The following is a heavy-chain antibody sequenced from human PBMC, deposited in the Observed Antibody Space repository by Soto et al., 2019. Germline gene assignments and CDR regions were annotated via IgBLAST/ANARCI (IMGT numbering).Heavy chain of an antibody. Sequence: PSETLSLTCTVSGGSISSSTYYWGWMRQPPGKGLEWIASFFIGGNTYYNPSLKSRVTISVDTSKNQFSLKLSSVTAADTAVYYCARGITLPTPLDYWGQGTLVTVSS. CDR3: ARGITLPTPLDY. J-gene: IGHJ4*02. D-gene: IGHD1-20*01. CDR1: GGSISSSTYY. CDR2: FFIGGNT. V-gene: IGHV4-39*01.